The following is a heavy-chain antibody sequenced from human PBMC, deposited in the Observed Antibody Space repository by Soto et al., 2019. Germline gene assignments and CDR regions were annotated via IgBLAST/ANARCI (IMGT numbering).Heavy chain of an antibody. D-gene: IGHD5-12*01. J-gene: IGHJ2*01. CDR2: IIPIFGTV. V-gene: IGHV1-69*12. CDR3: ARGNHRWLQLWYFDL. CDR1: GGTFSNYP. Sequence: QVQLVQSGAEVKKPGSSVKVSCKASGGTFSNYPISWVRQAPGQGLEWMGGIIPIFGTVNYAQKFQGRVTITADESTSTAYMEQSSLRSEDTAVYYCARGNHRWLQLWYFDLWGRGTLFTVSS.